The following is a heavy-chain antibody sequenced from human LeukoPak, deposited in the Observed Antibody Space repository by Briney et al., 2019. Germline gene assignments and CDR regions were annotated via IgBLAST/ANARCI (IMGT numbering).Heavy chain of an antibody. CDR3: ARVGYDSASDAFDI. J-gene: IGHJ3*02. CDR1: GYTFTAYY. V-gene: IGHV1-2*02. CDR2: INPNSGGT. Sequence: GASVNVSYTPSGYTFTAYYMHWVRQAPGQGLEWMGWINPNSGGTNYAQKFQGRVTMTRDTSISTAYMELSRLRSDDTAVYYCARVGYDSASDAFDIWGQGTMVTVSS. D-gene: IGHD5-12*01.